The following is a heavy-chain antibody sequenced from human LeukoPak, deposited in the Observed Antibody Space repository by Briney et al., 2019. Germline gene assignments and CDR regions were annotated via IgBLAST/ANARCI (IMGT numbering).Heavy chain of an antibody. CDR3: ARGRLVRGVIITRIGWSDP. CDR1: GGSFSGYY. CDR2: INHSGST. D-gene: IGHD3-10*01. V-gene: IGHV4-34*01. Sequence: RTSETLSLTCAVYGGSFSGYYWSWIRQPPGKGLEWIGEINHSGSTNYNPSLKSRVTISVDTSKNQFSLKLSSVTAADTAVYYCARGRLVRGVIITRIGWSDPWGQGTLVTVSS. J-gene: IGHJ5*02.